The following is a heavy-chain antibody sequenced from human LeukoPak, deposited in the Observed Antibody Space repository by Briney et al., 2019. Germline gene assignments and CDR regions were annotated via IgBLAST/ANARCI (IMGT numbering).Heavy chain of an antibody. CDR1: GFTFSSYW. Sequence: WALRLSCAASGFTFSSYWMSWVRQAPGKGLEWVANIKQDGSEKQYVDSVKGRFAISRDNAENSLYLQMNSLKAEDTAVYYCGRFTRSGDSVYWGQGTLVTVSS. V-gene: IGHV3-7*04. D-gene: IGHD7-27*01. CDR3: GRFTRSGDSVY. J-gene: IGHJ4*02. CDR2: IKQDGSEK.